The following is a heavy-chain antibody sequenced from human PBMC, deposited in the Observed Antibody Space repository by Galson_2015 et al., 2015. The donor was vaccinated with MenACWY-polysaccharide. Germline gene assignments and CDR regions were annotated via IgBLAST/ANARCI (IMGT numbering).Heavy chain of an antibody. CDR3: ARAIAVAGQRRDFDL. Sequence: SETLSLTCTVSGGSISSYYWNWIRQPPGKVLEWVGYINYSRFTNHNPSLKSRVTMSVDTSKNQFSLNLTSVTDADTAVYYCARAIAVAGQRRDFDLWGRGTLVTVSS. D-gene: IGHD6-19*01. CDR1: GGSISSYY. V-gene: IGHV4-59*01. J-gene: IGHJ2*01. CDR2: INYSRFT.